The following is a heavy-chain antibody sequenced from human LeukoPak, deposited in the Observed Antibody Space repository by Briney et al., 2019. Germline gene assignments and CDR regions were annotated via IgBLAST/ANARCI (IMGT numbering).Heavy chain of an antibody. J-gene: IGHJ5*02. CDR1: GGTFSSYA. D-gene: IGHD2-2*01. V-gene: IGHV1-69*04. CDR2: IIPILGIA. Sequence: ASVKVSCKASGGTFSSYAISWVRQAPGQGLEWMGRIIPILGIANYAQKFQGRVTITADKSTSTAYMELSSLRSEDTAVYYCARLKSRDWFDPWGQGTLVTVSP. CDR3: ARLKSRDWFDP.